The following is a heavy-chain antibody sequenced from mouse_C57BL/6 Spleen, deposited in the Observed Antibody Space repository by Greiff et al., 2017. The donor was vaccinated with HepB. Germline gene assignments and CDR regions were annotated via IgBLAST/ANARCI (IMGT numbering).Heavy chain of an antibody. J-gene: IGHJ1*03. V-gene: IGHV1-50*01. CDR3: ARRRDGSSYDWYFDV. Sequence: QVQLQQPGAELVKPGASVKLSCKASGYTFTSYWMQWVKQRPGQGLEWIGEIDPSDSYTNYNQKFKGKATLTVDTSSSTAYMQLSSLTSEDSAVYYCARRRDGSSYDWYFDVWGTGTTVTVSS. CDR2: IDPSDSYT. D-gene: IGHD1-1*01. CDR1: GYTFTSYW.